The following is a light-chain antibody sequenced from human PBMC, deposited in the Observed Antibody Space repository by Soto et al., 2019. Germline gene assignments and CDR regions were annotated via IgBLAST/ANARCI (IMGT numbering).Light chain of an antibody. CDR1: SSDVGSYNL. Sequence: QSALTQPASVSGSPGQSITISCTGTSSDVGSYNLVSWYQQHPGKAPKLMIYEGNKRPSGVSNRFSGSKSGNTASLTISGLHAEDEADYYCCSYAGSSTLVFGGGTKVTVL. CDR2: EGN. J-gene: IGLJ2*01. V-gene: IGLV2-23*01. CDR3: CSYAGSSTLV.